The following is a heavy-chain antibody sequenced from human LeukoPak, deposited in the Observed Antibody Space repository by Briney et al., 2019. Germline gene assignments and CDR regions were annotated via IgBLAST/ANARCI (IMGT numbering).Heavy chain of an antibody. Sequence: GGSLRLSCAASGFTFSSYAMSWVRQAPGKGLEWVSAISGSGGSTHYADSVKGRFTISRDNSKNTLYLQMNSLRAEDTAVYYCAKRSAPYGVAGLYFDYWGQGTLLTVSS. CDR2: ISGSGGST. CDR1: GFTFSSYA. D-gene: IGHD6-19*01. CDR3: AKRSAPYGVAGLYFDY. V-gene: IGHV3-23*01. J-gene: IGHJ4*02.